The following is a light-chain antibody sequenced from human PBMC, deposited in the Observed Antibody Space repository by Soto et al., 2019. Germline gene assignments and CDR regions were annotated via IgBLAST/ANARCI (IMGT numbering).Light chain of an antibody. J-gene: IGLJ3*02. Sequence: SYELTQPPSVSVSPGQTAIITCSGDKLGNKYTCWYQQKPGQSPVLVIYQDNKRPSGIPERFSGSNSGNTATLTISRTQAMDEADYYCQAWDSRSYVVFGGGTKLTVL. CDR2: QDN. V-gene: IGLV3-1*01. CDR1: KLGNKY. CDR3: QAWDSRSYVV.